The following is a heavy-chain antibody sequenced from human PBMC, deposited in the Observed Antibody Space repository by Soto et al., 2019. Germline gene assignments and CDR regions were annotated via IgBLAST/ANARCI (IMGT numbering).Heavy chain of an antibody. J-gene: IGHJ4*02. Sequence: QVQLVESGGGVVQPGRSLRLSCAASGFTFSSYARHRVRHAPGKGLEWVAVISYDGSNKYYADSVKGRFTISRDNSKNTLYLLMNSLRAEDTAVYYCARDWGYSSGWYADYWGQGTLVTVSS. CDR3: ARDWGYSSGWYADY. CDR1: GFTFSSYA. V-gene: IGHV3-30-3*01. CDR2: ISYDGSNK. D-gene: IGHD6-19*01.